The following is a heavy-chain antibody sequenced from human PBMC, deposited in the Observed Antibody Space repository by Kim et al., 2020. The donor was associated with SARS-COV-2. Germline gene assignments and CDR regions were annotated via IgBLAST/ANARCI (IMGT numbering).Heavy chain of an antibody. D-gene: IGHD3-22*01. J-gene: IGHJ5*02. V-gene: IGHV4-59*01. Sequence: SLKIRVTISVDTSKNQFSLKLSSVTAADTAVYYCAAYYYDSSGYNRWFDPWGQGTLVTVSS. CDR3: AAYYYDSSGYNRWFDP.